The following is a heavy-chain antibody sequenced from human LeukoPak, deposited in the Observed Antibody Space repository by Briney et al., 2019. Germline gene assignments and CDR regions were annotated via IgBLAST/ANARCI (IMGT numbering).Heavy chain of an antibody. J-gene: IGHJ4*02. CDR2: IKQDGSEK. CDR1: GFTFSSYW. CDR3: ARGSIGGFLEWLARLPFDY. V-gene: IGHV3-7*01. Sequence: GGSLRLSCAASGFTFSSYWMSWVRQAPGKGLEWVANIKQDGSEKYYVDSVKGRFTISRDNAKNSLYLQMNSLRAEDTAVYYCARGSIGGFLEWLARLPFDYWGQGTLVTVSS. D-gene: IGHD3-3*01.